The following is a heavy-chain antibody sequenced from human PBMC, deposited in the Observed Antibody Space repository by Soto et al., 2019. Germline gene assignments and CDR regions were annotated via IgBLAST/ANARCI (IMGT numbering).Heavy chain of an antibody. CDR2: IYYSGST. J-gene: IGHJ4*02. V-gene: IGHV4-59*08. CDR1: GGSISSYY. Sequence: QVQLQESGPGLVKPSETLSLTCTVSGGSISSYYWSWIRQPPGKGLEWIGYIYYSGSTNYNPSLKSRVTISVDTSKNQFSLKLSSVTAADTAVYYCARHRAYCGGDCYLWDYWGQGTLVTVSS. D-gene: IGHD2-21*02. CDR3: ARHRAYCGGDCYLWDY.